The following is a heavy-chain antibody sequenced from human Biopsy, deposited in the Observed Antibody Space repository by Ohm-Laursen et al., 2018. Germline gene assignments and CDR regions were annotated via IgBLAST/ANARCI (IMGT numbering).Heavy chain of an antibody. J-gene: IGHJ5*02. CDR3: ARDYDTSGYYYVS. CDR2: IFYRGST. Sequence: TLSLTWPVSGGSISNNNCYWGWLRQPPGQGLVWIGSIFYRGSTHSKPSLQSRVKISVDTSKNQFSLKLNSVTAADTAVYYCARDYDTSGYYYVSWGQGTLVTVSS. CDR1: GGSISNNNCY. D-gene: IGHD3-22*01. V-gene: IGHV4-39*01.